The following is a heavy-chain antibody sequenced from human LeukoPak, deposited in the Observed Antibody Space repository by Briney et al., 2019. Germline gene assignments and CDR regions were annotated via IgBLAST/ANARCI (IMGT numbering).Heavy chain of an antibody. CDR3: ARDSSYYYDSSGYAHDY. D-gene: IGHD3-22*01. V-gene: IGHV3-21*01. Sequence: GGSLRLSCAASGSTFSSFGMNWVRQAPGKGLEWVSSISSSSSYIYYADSVKGRFTISRDNAKNSLYLQMNSLRAEDTAVYYCARDSSYYYDSSGYAHDYWGQGTLVTVSS. CDR2: ISSSSSYI. CDR1: GSTFSSFG. J-gene: IGHJ4*02.